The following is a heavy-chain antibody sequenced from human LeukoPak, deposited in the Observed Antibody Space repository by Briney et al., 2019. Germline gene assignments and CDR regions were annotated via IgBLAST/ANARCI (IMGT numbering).Heavy chain of an antibody. V-gene: IGHV4-31*03. CDR1: GGSISSGGYY. Sequence: SETLSLTCTVSGGSISSGGYYWSWIRQHPGKGLEWIGYIYYSGSTYYNPSLKSRVTISVDKSKNQFSLKLSSVTAADTAVYYCARGTALKYSGLIYWGQGTLVTVSS. D-gene: IGHD5-18*01. CDR2: IYYSGST. J-gene: IGHJ4*02. CDR3: ARGTALKYSGLIY.